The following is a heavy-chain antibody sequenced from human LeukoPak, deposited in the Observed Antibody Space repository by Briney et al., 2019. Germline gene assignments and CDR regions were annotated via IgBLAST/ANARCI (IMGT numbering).Heavy chain of an antibody. J-gene: IGHJ4*02. CDR1: GYTFTGYY. Sequence: GASVKVSCKASGYTFTGYYMHWVRQAPGQGLEWMGWINPNSGGTSYAQKFQSRVTMTRDTSISTAYMELSRLRSDDTAVYYCAKPYYYGSETFDYWGQGTLVTVSS. V-gene: IGHV1-2*02. D-gene: IGHD3-10*01. CDR3: AKPYYYGSETFDY. CDR2: INPNSGGT.